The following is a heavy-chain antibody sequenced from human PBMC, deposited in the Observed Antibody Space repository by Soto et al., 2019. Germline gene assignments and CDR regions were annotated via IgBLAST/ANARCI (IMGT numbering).Heavy chain of an antibody. V-gene: IGHV3-49*04. D-gene: IGHD3-22*01. CDR1: GFTFGDYA. J-gene: IGHJ4*02. CDR2: IRSKAYGGTT. Sequence: GGSLRLSCTASGFTFGDYAMSWVRQAPGKGLEWVGFIRSKAYGGTTEYAASVKGRFTISRDDSKSIAYLQMNSMKTEDTAVYYGTRSSGYYYYSFDYWGQGTLVTVSS. CDR3: TRSSGYYYYSFDY.